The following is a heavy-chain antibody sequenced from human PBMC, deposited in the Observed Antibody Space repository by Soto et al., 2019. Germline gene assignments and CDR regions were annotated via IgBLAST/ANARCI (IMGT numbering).Heavy chain of an antibody. D-gene: IGHD4-17*01. J-gene: IGHJ6*02. CDR3: AKLTTREAPRMDV. CDR2: ISWNSGSI. Sequence: EVQLVESGGGLVQPGRSLRLSCAASGFTFDDYAMHWVRQAPGKGLEWVSGISWNSGSIGYADSVKGRFTISRDNAKNSLYLQMNSLRAEDTALYYCAKLTTREAPRMDVWGQGTTVTVSS. CDR1: GFTFDDYA. V-gene: IGHV3-9*01.